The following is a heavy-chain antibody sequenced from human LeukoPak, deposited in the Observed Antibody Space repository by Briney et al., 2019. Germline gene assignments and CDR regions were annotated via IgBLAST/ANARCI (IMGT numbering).Heavy chain of an antibody. V-gene: IGHV3-13*01. J-gene: IGHJ4*02. D-gene: IGHD3-22*01. CDR1: GFTFSSYD. Sequence: PGGSLRLSCAASGFTFSSYDMHWVRQATGKGLEWVSAIGTAGDTYYPGSVKGRFTISRENAKNSLYLQMNSLRAGDTAVYYCARGPYYYDSSGYSGFDYWGQGTLVTVSS. CDR2: IGTAGDT. CDR3: ARGPYYYDSSGYSGFDY.